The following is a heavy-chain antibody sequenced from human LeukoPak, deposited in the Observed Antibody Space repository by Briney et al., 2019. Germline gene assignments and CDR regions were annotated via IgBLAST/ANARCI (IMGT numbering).Heavy chain of an antibody. CDR3: AREGPIVVVPAAIDY. D-gene: IGHD2-2*01. CDR1: GFTFSSYA. Sequence: GGSLRLSCAASGFTFSSYAMHWVRQAPGKGLEWVSSISSSSSYIYYADSVKGRFTISRDNAKNSLYLQMNSLRAEDTAVYYCAREGPIVVVPAAIDYWGQGTLVTVSS. J-gene: IGHJ4*02. CDR2: ISSSSSYI. V-gene: IGHV3-21*01.